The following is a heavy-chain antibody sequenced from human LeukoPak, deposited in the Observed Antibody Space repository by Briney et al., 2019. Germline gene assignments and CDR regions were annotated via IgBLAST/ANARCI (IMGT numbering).Heavy chain of an antibody. V-gene: IGHV3-23*01. J-gene: IGHJ4*02. CDR2: ISGSGGST. CDR1: GFTFSSYA. CDR3: AKDFGYPYYFDY. D-gene: IGHD2-15*01. Sequence: PGGSLRLSCAAPGFTFSSYAMSWVRQAPGKGLEWVSAISGSGGSTYYADSVKGRFTISRDNSKNTLYLQMNSLRAEDTAVYYCAKDFGYPYYFDYWGQGTLVTVSS.